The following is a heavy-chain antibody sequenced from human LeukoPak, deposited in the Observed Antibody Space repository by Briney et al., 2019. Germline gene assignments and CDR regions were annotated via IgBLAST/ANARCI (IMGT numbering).Heavy chain of an antibody. CDR1: GGSFSGYY. V-gene: IGHV4-34*01. CDR3: ARVSDWGHFDY. Sequence: SENLSLTCAVYGGSFSGYYWSWLRQPPGKGLEWIGEINHSGSTNYNPSLKSRVTISVDTSKNQFSLKLSSVTAADTAVYYCARVSDWGHFDYWGQGTLVTVSS. CDR2: INHSGST. J-gene: IGHJ4*02. D-gene: IGHD7-27*01.